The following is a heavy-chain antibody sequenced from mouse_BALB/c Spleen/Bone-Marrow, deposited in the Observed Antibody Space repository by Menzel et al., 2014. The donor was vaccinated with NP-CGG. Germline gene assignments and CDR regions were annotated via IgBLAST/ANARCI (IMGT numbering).Heavy chain of an antibody. CDR1: GYTFTSYW. CDR2: INPSTGYT. CDR3: ARQITTVDYAMDY. J-gene: IGHJ4*01. V-gene: IGHV1-7*01. Sequence: VQLQQSGAELAKPGASVKMSCKASGYTFTSYWMHWVKQRPGQGLEWIGHINPSTGYTEYNQKFKDKATLTADKSSSTAYMQLSSLTSEDSAVYYCARQITTVDYAMDYWGQGTSVTVSS. D-gene: IGHD1-1*01.